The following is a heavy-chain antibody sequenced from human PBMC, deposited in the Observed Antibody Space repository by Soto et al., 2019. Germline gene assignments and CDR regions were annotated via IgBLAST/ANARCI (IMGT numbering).Heavy chain of an antibody. D-gene: IGHD3-9*01. V-gene: IGHV3-23*01. CDR3: AKNVWGITIFGGMDV. CDR2: ISGSGGST. CDR1: GFTFSSYA. J-gene: IGHJ6*02. Sequence: EVQLLESGGGLVQPGGSLRLSCAASGFTFSSYAMSWVRQAPGKGLEWVSAISGSGGSTYYADSVKGPFTISRDNSKNTLYLQMNSLRAEDTDVYYCAKNVWGITIFGGMDVWGQGTTVTVSS.